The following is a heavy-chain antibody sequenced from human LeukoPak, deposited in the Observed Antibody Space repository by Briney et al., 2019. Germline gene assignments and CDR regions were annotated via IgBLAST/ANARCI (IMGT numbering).Heavy chain of an antibody. CDR1: GYTSTGSI. CDR2: INSDSGGT. V-gene: IGHV1-2*02. J-gene: IGHJ3*01. D-gene: IGHD2/OR15-2a*01. Sequence: GASVRVSCKPPGYTSTGSIMHWVRQALGQGLGWMGWINSDSGGTNNAQKFQGRVTMTRDTSISTAYMELSRLRSDDTAVYYCARTFYDTLDSDAFDFWGQGTMVSVSS. CDR3: ARTFYDTLDSDAFDF.